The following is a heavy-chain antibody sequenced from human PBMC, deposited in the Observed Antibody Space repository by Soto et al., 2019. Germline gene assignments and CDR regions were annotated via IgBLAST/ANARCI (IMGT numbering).Heavy chain of an antibody. CDR1: GFTFSSYW. J-gene: IGHJ6*03. D-gene: IGHD3-3*01. Sequence: EVQLVESGGGLVQPGGSLRLSCAASGFTFSSYWMSWVRQAPGKGLEWVANIKQDGSEKYYVDSVKGRFTISRDNAKNSLYLQMNSLRAEDTAVYYCARDGGFSDYYYYMDVWGKGTTVTVSS. V-gene: IGHV3-7*01. CDR2: IKQDGSEK. CDR3: ARDGGFSDYYYYMDV.